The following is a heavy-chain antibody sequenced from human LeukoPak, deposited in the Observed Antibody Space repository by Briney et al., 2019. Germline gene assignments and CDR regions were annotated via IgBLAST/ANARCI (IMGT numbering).Heavy chain of an antibody. D-gene: IGHD3-10*01. Sequence: ASVMVSCKASGYTFTSYYMHWVRQAPGQGLEWMGIINPSGGSTSYAQKFQGRVTMTRDTSTSTVYMELSSLRSEDTAVYYCARADYYGSGSYSTEAFDYWGQGTLVTVSS. J-gene: IGHJ4*02. CDR1: GYTFTSYY. V-gene: IGHV1-46*01. CDR2: INPSGGST. CDR3: ARADYYGSGSYSTEAFDY.